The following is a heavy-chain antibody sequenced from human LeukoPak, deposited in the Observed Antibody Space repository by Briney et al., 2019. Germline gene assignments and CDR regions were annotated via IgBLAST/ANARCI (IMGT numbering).Heavy chain of an antibody. CDR1: GGSFSGYY. Sequence: SETLSLTCAVYGGSFSGYYWSWIRQPPGKGLEWIGEINHSGSTNYNPSLKSRVTISVDTSKNQFSLKLSSVTAADTAVYYCARVRPLYREQLVNWFDPWGQGTLVTVSS. V-gene: IGHV4-34*01. D-gene: IGHD6-13*01. CDR2: INHSGST. CDR3: ARVRPLYREQLVNWFDP. J-gene: IGHJ5*02.